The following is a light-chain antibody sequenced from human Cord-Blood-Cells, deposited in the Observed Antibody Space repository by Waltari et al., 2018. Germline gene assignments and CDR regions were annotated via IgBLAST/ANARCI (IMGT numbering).Light chain of an antibody. CDR3: QAWDSSFWV. Sequence: SYELTQPPSVSVSPGQTASITCPGDKLGDKYACWYQQKPGQSPLLVIYQDSKRPSGIPGRFSGSNSGNTATLTISGTQAMDEADYYCQAWDSSFWVFGGGTKLTVL. CDR2: QDS. V-gene: IGLV3-1*01. J-gene: IGLJ3*02. CDR1: KLGDKY.